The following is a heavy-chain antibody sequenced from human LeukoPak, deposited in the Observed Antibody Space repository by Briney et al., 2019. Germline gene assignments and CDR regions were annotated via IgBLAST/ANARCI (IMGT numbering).Heavy chain of an antibody. CDR2: ISSSGSTI. D-gene: IGHD3-9*01. Sequence: GGSLRLSCAASGFTFSSYEMNWVRQAPGKGLEWVSYISSSGSTIYYADSVKGRFTISRDNAKNSLYLQMNSLRAEDTAVYYCARGPNDILTGYHYYYYYGMDVWGKGTTVTVSS. CDR1: GFTFSSYE. J-gene: IGHJ6*04. CDR3: ARGPNDILTGYHYYYYYGMDV. V-gene: IGHV3-48*03.